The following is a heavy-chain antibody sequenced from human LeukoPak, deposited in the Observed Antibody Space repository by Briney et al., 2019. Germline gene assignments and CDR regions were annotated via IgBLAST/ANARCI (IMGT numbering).Heavy chain of an antibody. CDR3: ARHRLTLWDAFDI. CDR1: GSSVSSYY. Sequence: SETLSLTCTVSGSSVSSYYWSWIRQPPGKGLEWIGYMYYGGSTNYNPSLKSRVTISVDTSKNQFSLNLTSVTAADTALYYCARHRLTLWDAFDIWGQGTMVTVSS. V-gene: IGHV4-59*08. CDR2: MYYGGST. J-gene: IGHJ3*02. D-gene: IGHD2-21*01.